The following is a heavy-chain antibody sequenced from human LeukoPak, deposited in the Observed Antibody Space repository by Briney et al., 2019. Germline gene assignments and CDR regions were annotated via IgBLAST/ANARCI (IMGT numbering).Heavy chain of an antibody. J-gene: IGHJ4*02. Sequence: PGGSLRLSCVVSGFTFSPYSMNWVRQAPGKGLEWVAYISGRTSTIYYADSVYGRFTISRDNAKNSLYLQMSSLRAEDTAIYYCAKSGSNRFDYWGQGTLVTVSS. CDR2: ISGRTSTI. CDR3: AKSGSNRFDY. D-gene: IGHD5-24*01. CDR1: GFTFSPYS. V-gene: IGHV3-48*01.